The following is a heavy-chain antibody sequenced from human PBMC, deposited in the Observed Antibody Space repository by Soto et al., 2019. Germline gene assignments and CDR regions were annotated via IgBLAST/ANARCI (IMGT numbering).Heavy chain of an antibody. D-gene: IGHD3-22*01. CDR3: TTARKSNPANSEYYYDSSHGDY. CDR1: GFTFSNAW. V-gene: IGHV3-15*07. CDR2: IKSKTDGGTT. J-gene: IGHJ4*02. Sequence: GGSLRLSCAASGFTFSNAWMNWVRQAPGKGLEWVGRIKSKTDGGTTDYAAPVKGRFTISRDDSKNTLYLQMNSLKTEDTAVYYCTTARKSNPANSEYYYDSSHGDYWGQGTLVTVSS.